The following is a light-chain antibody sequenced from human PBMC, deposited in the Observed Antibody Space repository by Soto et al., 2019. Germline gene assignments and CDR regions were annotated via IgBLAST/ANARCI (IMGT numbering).Light chain of an antibody. CDR1: QSVSSSY. V-gene: IGKV3-20*01. CDR3: QQYGSSPWT. Sequence: EIVLTQSPGTLSWSPGERATLSCRASQSVSSSYLAWYQQKPGQAPRLRIYGASSRATGIPDRFSGSESGTDFTITISRLEPEDFAVYYCQQYGSSPWTFGQGTKVDIK. CDR2: GAS. J-gene: IGKJ1*01.